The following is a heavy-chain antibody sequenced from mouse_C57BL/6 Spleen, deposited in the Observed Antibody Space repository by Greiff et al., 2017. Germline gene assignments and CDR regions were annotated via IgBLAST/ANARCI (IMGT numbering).Heavy chain of an antibody. V-gene: IGHV1-54*01. CDR3: ARRTTGMDY. CDR1: GYAFTNYL. J-gene: IGHJ4*01. D-gene: IGHD1-1*01. Sequence: VQLQQSGAELVRPGTSVKVSCKASGYAFTNYLIEWVKQRPGQGLEWIGVINPGSGGTNYNEKFKGKATLTADKSSSTAYMQLSSLTSEDSAVYFCARRTTGMDYRGQRTSVTVSS. CDR2: INPGSGGT.